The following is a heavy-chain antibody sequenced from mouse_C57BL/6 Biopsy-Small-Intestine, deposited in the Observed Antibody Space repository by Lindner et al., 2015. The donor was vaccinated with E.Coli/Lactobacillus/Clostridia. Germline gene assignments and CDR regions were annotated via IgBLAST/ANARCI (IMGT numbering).Heavy chain of an antibody. D-gene: IGHD2-13*01. CDR1: GYTFTSYV. Sequence: VQLQESGPELVKPGASVKMSCKASGYTFTSYVVHWVKQKPGLGLEWIGYINPYNDDTKYNEKFKGKATLTSDKSSSTADLELSSLTSEDSAVYYCGYGDYWYFDVWGAGTTVTVSS. V-gene: IGHV1-14*01. CDR3: GYGDYWYFDV. J-gene: IGHJ1*01. CDR2: INPYNDDT.